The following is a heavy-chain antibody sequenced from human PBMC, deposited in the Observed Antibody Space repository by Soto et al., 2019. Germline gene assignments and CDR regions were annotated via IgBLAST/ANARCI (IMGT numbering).Heavy chain of an antibody. CDR2: ISYDGSNK. Sequence: ESGGGVVQPGRSLRLSCAASGFTFSSYGMHWVRQAPGKGLEWVAVISYDGSNKYYADSVKGRFTISRDNSKNTLYLQMNSLRAEDTAVYYCARHKGGYWGQGTLVTVSS. CDR1: GFTFSSYG. D-gene: IGHD2-15*01. V-gene: IGHV3-30*03. CDR3: ARHKGGY. J-gene: IGHJ4*02.